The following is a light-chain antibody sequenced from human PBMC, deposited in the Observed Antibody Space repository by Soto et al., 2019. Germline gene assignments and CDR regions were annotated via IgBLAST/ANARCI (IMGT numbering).Light chain of an antibody. CDR2: DVN. CDR3: CSHAGTYVV. CDR1: SSDVGAYNF. Sequence: QSVLTQPPSVSGSPGQSVTISCTGTSSDVGAYNFVSWYQQYPGKVPKLMIYDVNKRPSGVPDRFSASKSGNTASLTISGLQAEDEADYYCCSHAGTYVVFGGGTKVTVL. J-gene: IGLJ2*01. V-gene: IGLV2-11*01.